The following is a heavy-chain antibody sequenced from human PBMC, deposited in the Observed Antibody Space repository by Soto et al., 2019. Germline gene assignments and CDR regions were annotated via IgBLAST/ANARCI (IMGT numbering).Heavy chain of an antibody. CDR3: ARHPQWLPWFDP. Sequence: PSETLSLTCTVSGGSISSYYLSWIRQPPGKGLEWIGYIYYSGSTNYNPSLKSRVTISVDTSKNQFSLKLSSVTAADTAVYYCARHPQWLPWFDPWGQGTLVTVS. V-gene: IGHV4-59*01. D-gene: IGHD3-22*01. CDR1: GGSISSYY. CDR2: IYYSGST. J-gene: IGHJ5*02.